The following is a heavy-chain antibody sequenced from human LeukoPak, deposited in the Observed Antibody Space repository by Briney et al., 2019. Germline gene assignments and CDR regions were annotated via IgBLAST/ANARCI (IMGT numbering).Heavy chain of an antibody. CDR2: ISYDGSNK. D-gene: IGHD6-19*01. Sequence: GRSLRLSCAASGFTFSSYGMHWVRQAPGKGLERVAVISYDGSNKYYADSVKGRFTVSRDNSKNTLYLQMNSLRAEDTAVYYCAKEYSSGWYYFDYWGQGTLVTVSS. V-gene: IGHV3-30*18. CDR1: GFTFSSYG. J-gene: IGHJ4*02. CDR3: AKEYSSGWYYFDY.